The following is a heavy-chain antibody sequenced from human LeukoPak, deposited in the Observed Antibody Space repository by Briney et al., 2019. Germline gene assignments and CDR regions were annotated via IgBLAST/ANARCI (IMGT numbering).Heavy chain of an antibody. V-gene: IGHV3-13*01. Sequence: PGGSLRLSYAASGFTFSSYDMHWVRQATGKGLEWVSAIGVAANTFYSGSVKGRFTISRENAKNSLYLLMSSLRAEDTAVYYCARQNTPHGNFDYWGQGTLVTVSS. CDR3: ARQNTPHGNFDY. CDR2: IGVAANT. J-gene: IGHJ4*02. D-gene: IGHD1-26*01. CDR1: GFTFSSYD.